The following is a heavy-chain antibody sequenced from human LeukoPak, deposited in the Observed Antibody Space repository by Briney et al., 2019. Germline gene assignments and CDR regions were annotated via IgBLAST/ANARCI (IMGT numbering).Heavy chain of an antibody. J-gene: IGHJ4*02. CDR2: ISYDAAVK. CDR1: GFTLRSYA. CDR3: ARDFSTWYSIDY. D-gene: IGHD2-15*01. Sequence: GRSLRLSCAVSGFTLRSYAIHWVRQAPGKGLQWVALISYDAAVKYYADSVRGRFTVSRDNSKNTLSLQMNSLRPEDTAVYYCARDFSTWYSIDYWGRGTLVIVSS. V-gene: IGHV3-30-3*01.